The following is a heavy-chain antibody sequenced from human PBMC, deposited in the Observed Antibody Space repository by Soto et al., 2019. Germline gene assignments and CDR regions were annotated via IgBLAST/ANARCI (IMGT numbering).Heavy chain of an antibody. J-gene: IGHJ4*01. V-gene: IGHV5-10-1*01. CDR2: IDPGDSTV. D-gene: IGHD1-1*01. CDR1: GYTFCNNW. Sequence: XELLKIYWQGSGYTFCNNWVTWVRQRPGKGLEWMGRIDPGDSTVKYAPSFEGRVSISADKSTATSSLEIISLKASDSALYFCARHGNPYKDDNTSFYNFDAWGQGTLVTVSS. CDR3: ARHGNPYKDDNTSFYNFDA.